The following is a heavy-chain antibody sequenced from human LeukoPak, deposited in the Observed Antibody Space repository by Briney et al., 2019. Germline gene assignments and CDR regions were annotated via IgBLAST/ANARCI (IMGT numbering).Heavy chain of an antibody. V-gene: IGHV3-7*01. CDR3: ARPLTIAGTWNFQN. Sequence: GGSLRLSCAVSGFTFSGFWMSWVRQAPGKGLEWVANIRQDGSDKYYLDSVRGRFTISRDNADNSLFLEMNSLREEDTAVYYCARPLTIAGTWNFQNWGQGTLVTVSS. D-gene: IGHD1-20*01. CDR2: IRQDGSDK. CDR1: GFTFSGFW. J-gene: IGHJ1*01.